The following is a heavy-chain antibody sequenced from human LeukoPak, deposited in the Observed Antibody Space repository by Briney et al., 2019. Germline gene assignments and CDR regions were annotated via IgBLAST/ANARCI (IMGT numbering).Heavy chain of an antibody. Sequence: GGSLRLSCAASGFPFSSHEMNWVRQAPGKGLEWVLYISSSGSTRYYADSVKGRFTISRDNAKNSLYLQMNSLRAGDTAVYYCARELGGNTFDGWGRGTLVTVS. J-gene: IGHJ4*02. D-gene: IGHD4-23*01. CDR2: ISSSGSTR. V-gene: IGHV3-48*03. CDR1: GFPFSSHE. CDR3: ARELGGNTFDG.